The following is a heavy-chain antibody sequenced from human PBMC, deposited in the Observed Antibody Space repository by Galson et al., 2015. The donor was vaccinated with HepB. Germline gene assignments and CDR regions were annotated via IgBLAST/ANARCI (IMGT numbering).Heavy chain of an antibody. CDR3: SRGKGARGYQLTGYSGYDVFDY. D-gene: IGHD5-12*01. CDR1: GGSFSCSA. J-gene: IGHJ4*02. CDR2: VTPIFGTA. V-gene: IGHV1-69*13. Sequence: SVKVSCKASGGSFSCSAISWVRQAPGQGLEWMGGVTPIFGTANYAQKVQGRVTITADESTSKAYMEMISLRSEDTAVDYFSRGKGARGYQLTGYSGYDVFDYWGQGTLVTVSS.